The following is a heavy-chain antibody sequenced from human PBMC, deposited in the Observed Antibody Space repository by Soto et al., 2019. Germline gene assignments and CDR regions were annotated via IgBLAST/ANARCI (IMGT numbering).Heavy chain of an antibody. D-gene: IGHD3-22*01. Sequence: QVQLVQSGAEVKKPGSSVKVSCKTSGGTFSSYPINWLRQAPGQWLEWMGGIIPIFGTANYAQKFQGRVTMTADESISTVYMELSSLRPEDSAVYYCTSRGGPYYYDTNGPHGYYYGMDVWAQGTTVTVSS. J-gene: IGHJ6*02. CDR3: TSRGGPYYYDTNGPHGYYYGMDV. V-gene: IGHV1-69*12. CDR2: IIPIFGTA. CDR1: GGTFSSYP.